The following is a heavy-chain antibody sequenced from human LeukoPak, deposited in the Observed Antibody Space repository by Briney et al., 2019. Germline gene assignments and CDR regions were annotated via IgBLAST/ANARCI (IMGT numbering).Heavy chain of an antibody. CDR2: IYTSGTT. V-gene: IGHV4-4*07. CDR1: GGSISNYY. Sequence: SETLSLTCTVSGGSISNYYWSWIRQPAGKGLEWIGRIYTSGTTHYNPSLKSRVTMSVDTSKNQFSLKLSSVTAADTAVYYCAREAGSSGYYSGAFDIWGQGTMVTVSS. J-gene: IGHJ3*02. CDR3: AREAGSSGYYSGAFDI. D-gene: IGHD3-22*01.